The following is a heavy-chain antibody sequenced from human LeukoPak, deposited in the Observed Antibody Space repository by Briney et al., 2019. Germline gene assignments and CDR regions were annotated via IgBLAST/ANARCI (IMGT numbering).Heavy chain of an antibody. D-gene: IGHD6-19*01. CDR1: GYTFTSYA. Sequence: ASVKVSCTASGYTFTSYAMNWVRQAPGQGVDWMGWINTNTGNPTYAQGFTGRFVFSLDTSVSTAYLQISSLKAEDTAVYYCARVVRGIAVAGTTVADYWGQGTLVTVSS. J-gene: IGHJ4*02. V-gene: IGHV7-4-1*02. CDR2: INTNTGNP. CDR3: ARVVRGIAVAGTTVADY.